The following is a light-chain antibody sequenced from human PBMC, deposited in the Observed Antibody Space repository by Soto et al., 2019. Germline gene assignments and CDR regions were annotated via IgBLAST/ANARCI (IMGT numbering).Light chain of an antibody. J-gene: IGLJ1*01. V-gene: IGLV2-14*03. CDR2: YVD. Sequence: QSALTQPASVSGSPGQSITISCTGTSRDVGAYDYVSWYLQYPDKAPQLLIYYVDHRPSGVSSRFSGPNSGNTASLTISGLQAEDEGDYYCCSYADGSIYFFGTGTKVTVL. CDR1: SRDVGAYDY. CDR3: CSYADGSIYF.